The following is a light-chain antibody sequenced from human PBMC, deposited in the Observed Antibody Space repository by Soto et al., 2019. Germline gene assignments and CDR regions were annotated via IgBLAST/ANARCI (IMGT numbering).Light chain of an antibody. CDR1: SGHSSNA. Sequence: QPLLTQSPSASASLGVSVKLTCTLSSGHSSNAIAWHQQQPEKGPRYLMKVNSDGSHSKGDGIPDRFSGSSSGAERYLTISSLQSEDEADYYCQTWGTGIRVFGGGTKLTVL. V-gene: IGLV4-69*01. J-gene: IGLJ3*02. CDR3: QTWGTGIRV. CDR2: VNSDGSH.